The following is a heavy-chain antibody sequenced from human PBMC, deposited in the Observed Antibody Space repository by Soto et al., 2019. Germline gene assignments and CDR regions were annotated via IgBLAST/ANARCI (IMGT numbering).Heavy chain of an antibody. V-gene: IGHV1-3*01. D-gene: IGHD1-7*01. CDR3: ATGITTPTAFDP. CDR1: GYTFTSYA. Sequence: ASVTVSWQAAGYTFTSYAMHWVRQAPGQRLEWIGWINAGNGNTKYSQKFQGRVTITRDTSASTAYMELSSLRSEDTAVYYCATGITTPTAFDPWGQGTLVTVS. J-gene: IGHJ5*02. CDR2: INAGNGNT.